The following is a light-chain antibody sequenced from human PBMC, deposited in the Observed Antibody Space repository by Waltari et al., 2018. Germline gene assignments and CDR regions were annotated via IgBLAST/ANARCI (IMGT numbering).Light chain of an antibody. J-gene: IGLJ3*02. CDR2: EFI. V-gene: IGLV2-23*02. Sequence: QSALTQPASVSGSPGQSITISCTGTSSDVGFYNLVSWYQQHPDKAPKLMVYEFIERPSVVSTRFSGSKSGNTASLTISGLQAEDEADYYCCSYAGRNIWVFGGGTKVTVL. CDR1: SSDVGFYNL. CDR3: CSYAGRNIWV.